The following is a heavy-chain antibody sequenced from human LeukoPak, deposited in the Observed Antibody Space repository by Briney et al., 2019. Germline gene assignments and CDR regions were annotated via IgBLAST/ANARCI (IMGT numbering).Heavy chain of an antibody. J-gene: IGHJ4*02. CDR3: VKESCGWYFDY. D-gene: IGHD6-19*01. CDR2: INPDNGGT. V-gene: IGHV1-2*02. Sequence: AASVKVSCKTSGYTFTNYGVSWVRQAPGQGLEWMGWINPDNGGTNFAQKFQGRVTVSRDTSISTAYMELSRLRSDDTAVYYCVKESCGWYFDYWGQGTLVTVSS. CDR1: GYTFTNYG.